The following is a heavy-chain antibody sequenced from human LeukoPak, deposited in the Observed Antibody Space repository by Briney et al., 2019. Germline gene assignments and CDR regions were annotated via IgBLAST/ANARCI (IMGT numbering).Heavy chain of an antibody. CDR1: GDSISSSSYY. CDR2: IFYSGST. D-gene: IGHD3-3*01. V-gene: IGHV4-39*07. Sequence: SETLSLTCTVSGDSISSSSYYWGWIRQPPGKGLEWIGSIFYSGSTNYNPSLKSRATISIDTSKNQFSLKLSSVTAADTAVYYCARGITLFGVVIIKNYYMDVWDKGTTVTVSS. CDR3: ARGITLFGVVIIKNYYMDV. J-gene: IGHJ6*03.